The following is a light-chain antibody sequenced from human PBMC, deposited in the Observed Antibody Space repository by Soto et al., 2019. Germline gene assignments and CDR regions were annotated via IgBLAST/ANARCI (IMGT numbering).Light chain of an antibody. CDR2: DVS. Sequence: QSVLTQPASVSGSPGQSITISCTGTSSDVGGYNYVSWHQQHPGKAPKFMIYDVSNRPSGVSNRFSGSKSGNTASLTISGLQAEDEADYYCCSYTTSNTPQIVFGNGTKVTVL. CDR1: SSDVGGYNY. J-gene: IGLJ1*01. CDR3: CSYTTSNTPQIV. V-gene: IGLV2-14*01.